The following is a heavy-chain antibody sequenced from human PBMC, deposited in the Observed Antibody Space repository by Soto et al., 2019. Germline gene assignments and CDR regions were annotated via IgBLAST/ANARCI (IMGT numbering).Heavy chain of an antibody. CDR2: ISGSGGST. D-gene: IGHD3-10*01. CDR3: AKGLVYGSGSYYPHYFDY. V-gene: IGHV3-23*01. CDR1: GFTFSSYA. J-gene: IGHJ4*02. Sequence: EVQLLDSGGGLVQPGGSLRLSCAASGFTFSSYAMSWVRQAPGKGLEWVSAISGSGGSTYYADSVKGRLTISRDNSKHTLYLQMNSLRAEDTAVYYCAKGLVYGSGSYYPHYFDYWGQGTLVTVSS.